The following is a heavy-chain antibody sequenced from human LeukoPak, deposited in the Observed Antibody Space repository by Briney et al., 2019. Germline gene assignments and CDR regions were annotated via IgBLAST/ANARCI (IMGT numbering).Heavy chain of an antibody. D-gene: IGHD3-3*01. Sequence: GGSLRLSCVASGFTFSSYGMHWVRQVPGKGLEWVALIWYDGSNKYYSDSVKGRFTISRDNSKNTLYLQMNSLRAEDTAVYYCAKGGDFWSGYFVPLFDYWGQGTLVTVSS. CDR2: IWYDGSNK. V-gene: IGHV3-33*06. J-gene: IGHJ4*02. CDR3: AKGGDFWSGYFVPLFDY. CDR1: GFTFSSYG.